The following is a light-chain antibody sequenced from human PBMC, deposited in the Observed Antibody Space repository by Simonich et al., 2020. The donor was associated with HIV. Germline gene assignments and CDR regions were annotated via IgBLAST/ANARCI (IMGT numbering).Light chain of an antibody. CDR2: WAS. V-gene: IGKV4-1*01. CDR1: QSVLYSSNNKNY. CDR3: QQYYRIPYT. Sequence: DIVMTQSPDSLAVSLGERATINCKSSQSVLYSSNNKNYLAWYQQKPGQPPKLLIYWASTRESGVSDRFSGSGSGTDFTLTISSLQAEDVAVYYCQQYYRIPYTFGQGTKLEIK. J-gene: IGKJ2*01.